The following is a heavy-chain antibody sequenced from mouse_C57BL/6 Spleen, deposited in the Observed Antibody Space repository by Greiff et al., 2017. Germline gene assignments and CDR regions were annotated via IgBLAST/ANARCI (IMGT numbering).Heavy chain of an antibody. CDR3: ARALRSYAMGY. CDR2: IYPGDGDT. V-gene: IGHV1-82*01. J-gene: IGHJ4*01. D-gene: IGHD1-1*01. CDR1: GYAFSSSW. Sequence: QVQLQQSGPELVKPGASVKISCKASGYAFSSSWMNWVKQRPGKGLEWIGRIYPGDGDTNYNGKFKGKATLTADKSSSTAYMQLSSLTSEDSAVYCCARALRSYAMGYWGQGTSVTVSS.